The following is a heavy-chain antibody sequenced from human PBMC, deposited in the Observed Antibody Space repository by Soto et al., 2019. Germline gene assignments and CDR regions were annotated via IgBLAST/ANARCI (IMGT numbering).Heavy chain of an antibody. CDR2: ISSSGSTT. J-gene: IGHJ5*02. Sequence: EAQLVESGGGLVQPGESLRLSCAASGFPFSDCSMNWVRQAPGKGPEWVAYISSSGSTTHYAESVKGRFSVSRDNAKNSLYLQMNSLRYDDTAVYYCARDQRRKALDLWGQGSLVTVSS. CDR1: GFPFSDCS. V-gene: IGHV3-48*02. CDR3: ARDQRRKALDL.